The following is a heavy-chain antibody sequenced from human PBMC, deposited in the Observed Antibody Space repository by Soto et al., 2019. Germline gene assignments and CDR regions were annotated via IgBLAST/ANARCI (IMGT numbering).Heavy chain of an antibody. CDR3: ARAKEQQLVPAPLYYFDY. D-gene: IGHD6-13*01. Sequence: SAKVSCKDSGVTFSSYAISWVRQAPGQGIEWMGGIIPIFGTANYAQKFQGRVTITADESTSTAYMELSSLRSEDTAVYYCARAKEQQLVPAPLYYFDYWGQGTLVTVSS. CDR1: GVTFSSYA. V-gene: IGHV1-69*13. J-gene: IGHJ4*02. CDR2: IIPIFGTA.